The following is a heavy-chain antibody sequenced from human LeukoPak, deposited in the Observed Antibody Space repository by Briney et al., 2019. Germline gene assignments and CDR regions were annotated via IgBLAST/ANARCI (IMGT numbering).Heavy chain of an antibody. J-gene: IGHJ6*03. CDR3: ARIGYCSGGSCRRNYYYYMDV. V-gene: IGHV4-38-2*01. D-gene: IGHD2-15*01. Sequence: SETLSLTCAVSGYSISSGYYWGWIRQPPGKGLEWIGSIYHSGSTYYNPSLKSRVTISVDTSKNQFSLKLSSVTAADTAVYYCARIGYCSGGSCRRNYYYYMDVWGKGTTVTVSS. CDR1: GYSISSGYY. CDR2: IYHSGST.